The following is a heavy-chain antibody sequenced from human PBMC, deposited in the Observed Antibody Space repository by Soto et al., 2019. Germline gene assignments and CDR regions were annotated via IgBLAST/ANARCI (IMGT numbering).Heavy chain of an antibody. CDR1: GYTFTSYG. Sequence: GASVKVSCKASGYTFTSYGISWVRQAPGQGLEWMGWISAYNGNTNYAQKLQGRVTVTTDTSTSTAYMELRSLTSDDTAVYYCARARIALLPMDVWGKGTTVTVSS. V-gene: IGHV1-18*01. J-gene: IGHJ6*03. CDR3: ARARIALLPMDV. CDR2: ISAYNGNT. D-gene: IGHD6-13*01.